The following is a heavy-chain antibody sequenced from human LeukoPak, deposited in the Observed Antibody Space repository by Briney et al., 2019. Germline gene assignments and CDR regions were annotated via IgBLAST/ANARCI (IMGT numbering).Heavy chain of an antibody. V-gene: IGHV3-48*02. Sequence: PGGSLRLSCAASGFTFSSYSMNWVRQAPGKGLEWVSYISSSSSTIYYADSVKGRFTISRDNAKNSPYLQMNSLRDEDTAVYYCARESITMVRGVVGEFDYWGQGTLVTVSS. CDR2: ISSSSSTI. CDR3: ARESITMVRGVVGEFDY. CDR1: GFTFSSYS. D-gene: IGHD3-10*01. J-gene: IGHJ4*02.